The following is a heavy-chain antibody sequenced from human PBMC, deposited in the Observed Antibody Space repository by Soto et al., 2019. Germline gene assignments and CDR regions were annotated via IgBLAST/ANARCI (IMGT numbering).Heavy chain of an antibody. V-gene: IGHV1-2*04. CDR2: INPNSGGA. CDR3: ATSRTSIAGAGETEYYFDY. J-gene: IGHJ4*02. CDR1: GYTFTDFY. D-gene: IGHD6-19*01. Sequence: GASVKVSCKTSGYTFTDFYMHWVRQAPGQGLEWMGWINPNSGGAKYAQNFQGWVTMTRDTSISTAYMELSRLRSDDTAVYYCATSRTSIAGAGETEYYFDYSGQGTLVTVSS.